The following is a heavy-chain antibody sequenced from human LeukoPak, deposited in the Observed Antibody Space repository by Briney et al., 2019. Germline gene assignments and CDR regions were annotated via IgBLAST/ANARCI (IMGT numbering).Heavy chain of an antibody. CDR3: AKDPGASVPGFYMDV. Sequence: GGSLRLSCAASGFTFRNYGMHWVRRATGKGLEWVSLIWSDGNNKFYADSVKGRFTISRDNSKNMLYLQMDSLRPEDTAVFYCAKDPGASVPGFYMDVWGKGTTVTVSS. CDR1: GFTFRNYG. CDR2: IWSDGNNK. V-gene: IGHV3-30*02. J-gene: IGHJ6*03. D-gene: IGHD2-8*02.